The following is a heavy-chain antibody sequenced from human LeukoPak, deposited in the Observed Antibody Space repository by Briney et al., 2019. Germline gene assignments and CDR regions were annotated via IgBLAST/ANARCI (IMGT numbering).Heavy chain of an antibody. V-gene: IGHV3-23*01. Sequence: GGSLRLSCAASGFTFSSYAMSWVRQAPGKGLEWVSAISGSGGSTYYADSVKGRFTISRDNAKNTLHLQMNSLRDDDTAVYYCARGGTYGCVDYWGQGTLVTVSS. J-gene: IGHJ4*02. D-gene: IGHD3-10*01. CDR2: ISGSGGST. CDR3: ARGGTYGCVDY. CDR1: GFTFSSYA.